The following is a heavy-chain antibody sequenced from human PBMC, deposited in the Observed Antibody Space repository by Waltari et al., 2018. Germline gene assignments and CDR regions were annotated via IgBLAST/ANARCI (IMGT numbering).Heavy chain of an antibody. V-gene: IGHV3-23*01. CDR3: AGSLGWFDP. CDR2: VSGSGRNT. Sequence: VQLLESGGGLVQPGGSLRLSCAASGFTFNNLAMNWVRQAQGEGLEWVSAVSGSGRNTYYADSVRGRFTISRDNSKNTLYPQMTSLRAEDTAVYYCAGSLGWFDPWGQGTLVTVSS. CDR1: GFTFNNLA. J-gene: IGHJ5*02.